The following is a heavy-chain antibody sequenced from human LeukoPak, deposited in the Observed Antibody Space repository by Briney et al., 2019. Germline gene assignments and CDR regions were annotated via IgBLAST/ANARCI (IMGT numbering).Heavy chain of an antibody. J-gene: IGHJ6*02. Sequence: GGSLRLSCAASGFTFSSYAMHWVRQAPGKGLEYVSAISSNGGSTYYANSVKGRFTISRDNSKNTLYLQMGSLRAEDMAVYYCARDRGKVVAATRPPDPDYYYGMDVWGQGTTVTVSS. CDR2: ISSNGGST. CDR1: GFTFSSYA. V-gene: IGHV3-64*01. CDR3: ARDRGKVVAATRPPDPDYYYGMDV. D-gene: IGHD2-15*01.